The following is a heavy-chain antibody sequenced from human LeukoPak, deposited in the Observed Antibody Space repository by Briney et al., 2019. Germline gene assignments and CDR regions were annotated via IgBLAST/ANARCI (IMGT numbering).Heavy chain of an antibody. Sequence: AGGSLRLSCAASGFIVNTNYMTWVRQAPGRGLEWVSFIYADGTTYYADSVKGRFTISRDNAKNSLYLQMNSLRAEDTAVYYCARERRGQLAYWGQGTLVTVSS. CDR3: ARERRGQLAY. J-gene: IGHJ4*02. D-gene: IGHD6-6*01. CDR2: IYADGTT. CDR1: GFIVNTNY. V-gene: IGHV3-53*01.